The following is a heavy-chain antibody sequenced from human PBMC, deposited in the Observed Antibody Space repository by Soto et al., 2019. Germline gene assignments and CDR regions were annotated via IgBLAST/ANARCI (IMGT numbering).Heavy chain of an antibody. Sequence: QVQLVQSGAEVQKPGSSVNVSCKASGTTFTSYGIHWVRQAPGQGLEWMGGFVPMFSSSNYAQKFQGRLTIVAEESTNTAYMELSSLRADDSAIYYCARTGGTYYFDHWGQGTLVTVSS. CDR3: ARTGGTYYFDH. D-gene: IGHD1-1*01. CDR2: FVPMFSSS. CDR1: GTTFTSYG. J-gene: IGHJ4*02. V-gene: IGHV1-69*01.